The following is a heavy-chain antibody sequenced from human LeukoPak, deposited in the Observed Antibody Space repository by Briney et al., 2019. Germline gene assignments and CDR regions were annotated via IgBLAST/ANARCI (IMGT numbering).Heavy chain of an antibody. V-gene: IGHV1-2*02. CDR1: GYTFTGYY. CDR3: ARDRSRNYYGSGSYSY. Sequence: ASVKVSCKASGYTFTGYYMHWVRQAPGQGLEWMGWINPNSGGTTYAQKFQGRVTMTRDTSISTAYMELSRLRSDDTAVYYCARDRSRNYYGSGSYSYWGQGTLVTVSS. CDR2: INPNSGGT. J-gene: IGHJ4*02. D-gene: IGHD3-10*01.